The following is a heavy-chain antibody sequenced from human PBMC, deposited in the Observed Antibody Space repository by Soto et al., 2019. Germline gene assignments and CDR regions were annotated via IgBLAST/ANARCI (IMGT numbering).Heavy chain of an antibody. CDR3: ERSWYIAARPSWFDP. Sequence: PSETLSLTCTVSGGSISSSSYYWGWIRQPPGKGLEWIGSIYYSGSTYYNPSLKSRVTISVDTSKNQFSLKLSSVTAADTAVYYCERSWYIAARPSWFDPWGQGTLVTVSS. V-gene: IGHV4-39*01. CDR2: IYYSGST. J-gene: IGHJ5*02. D-gene: IGHD6-6*01. CDR1: GGSISSSSYY.